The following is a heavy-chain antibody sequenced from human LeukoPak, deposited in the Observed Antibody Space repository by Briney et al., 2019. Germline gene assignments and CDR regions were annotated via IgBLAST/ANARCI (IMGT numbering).Heavy chain of an antibody. CDR2: ISAYNGNT. J-gene: IGHJ4*02. V-gene: IGHV1-18*01. CDR1: GYTFTNYG. D-gene: IGHD3-22*01. CDR3: ARDTGPTHYYDTAGYY. Sequence: ASVKVSCKASGYTFTNYGMSWVRQAPGQGLEWMGWISAYNGNTKYAQNLQGRVTMTTDTSTSTAYMELRSLRSDDTAVYYCARDTGPTHYYDTAGYYWGQGTPVTVSS.